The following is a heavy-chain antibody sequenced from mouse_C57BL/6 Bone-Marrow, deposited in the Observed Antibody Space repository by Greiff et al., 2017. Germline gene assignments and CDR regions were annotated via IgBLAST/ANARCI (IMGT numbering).Heavy chain of an antibody. D-gene: IGHD1-1*01. Sequence: QVHVKQSGAELARPGASVKLSCKASGYTFTSYGISWVKQRTGQGLEWIGEIYPRSGNTYYNEKFKGKATLTADKSSSTAYMELRSLTSEDSAVYFCVTTVVAPFAYWGQGTRVTVSA. CDR3: VTTVVAPFAY. V-gene: IGHV1-81*01. J-gene: IGHJ3*01. CDR1: GYTFTSYG. CDR2: IYPRSGNT.